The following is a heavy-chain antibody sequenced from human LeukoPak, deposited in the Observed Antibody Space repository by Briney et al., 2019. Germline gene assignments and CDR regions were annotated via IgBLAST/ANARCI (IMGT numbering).Heavy chain of an antibody. CDR2: IHASGPT. J-gene: IGHJ4*02. CDR1: GGSINGHF. CDR3: ARHDAGIAARPFDN. V-gene: IGHV4-4*09. Sequence: SETLSLTCTVSGGSINGHFWNWIRQPPGKGLEWIAYIHASGPTNYNPSLKSRITISVDTSKNQFSLKLSSVTAADTAVYYCARHDAGIAARPFDNWGQGTLVTVSS. D-gene: IGHD6-6*01.